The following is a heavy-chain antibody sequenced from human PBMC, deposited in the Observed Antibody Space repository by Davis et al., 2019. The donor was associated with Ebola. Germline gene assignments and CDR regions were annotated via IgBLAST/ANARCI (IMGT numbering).Heavy chain of an antibody. CDR3: AKSGLSFGVVKYHYGMDV. CDR2: IHQDGSEK. CDR1: GVTFSSNW. Sequence: SLKIPCAASGVTFSSNWMSSVRQAPGNGLEWVANIHQDGSEKYYVDSVKGRFTVSRDNAKNSLFLHMNSLRAEDTAVYYCAKSGLSFGVVKYHYGMDVWGKGTTVTVAS. D-gene: IGHD3-3*01. V-gene: IGHV3-7*03. J-gene: IGHJ6*04.